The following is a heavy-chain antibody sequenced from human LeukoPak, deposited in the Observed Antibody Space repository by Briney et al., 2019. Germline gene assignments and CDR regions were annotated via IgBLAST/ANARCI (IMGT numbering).Heavy chain of an antibody. CDR2: IKQDSSEE. V-gene: IGHV3-7*01. D-gene: IGHD2-8*01. CDR3: AKGDNGALHF. J-gene: IGHJ3*01. CDR1: GFKFNNYW. Sequence: PGGSLRLSCVASGFKFNNYWMNWVRQAPGKGLEWVANIKQDSSEERYVDSVRGRFTISRDNAKNSLYLQMNSLRVEDTAVYYCAKGDNGALHFWGRGTMVTVSS.